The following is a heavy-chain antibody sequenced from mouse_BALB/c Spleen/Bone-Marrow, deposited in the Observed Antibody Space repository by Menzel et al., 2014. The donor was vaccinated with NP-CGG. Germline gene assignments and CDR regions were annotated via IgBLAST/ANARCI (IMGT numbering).Heavy chain of an antibody. J-gene: IGHJ2*01. CDR3: ARGGISVGY. CDR2: IYPGDSDT. CDR1: GYAFSIYR. V-gene: IGHV1-80*01. Sequence: VQLVESGAELVRPGSSVKISCNASGYAFSIYRMNWVKQRPGQGLEWIGQIYPGDSDTDYNGKFKGKATLTADESSNPAYMELTSLTSEGSAVYFCARGGISVGYRGQGTPLTVSS.